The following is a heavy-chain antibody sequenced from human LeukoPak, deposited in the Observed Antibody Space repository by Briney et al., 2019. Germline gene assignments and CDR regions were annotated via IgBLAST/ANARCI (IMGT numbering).Heavy chain of an antibody. CDR2: IKQDGSEK. CDR1: GFTFSSYW. CDR3: AKVEAGPLSAFDI. V-gene: IGHV3-7*01. Sequence: GGSLRLSCAASGFTFSSYWMSWVRQAPGKGLEWVANIKQDGSEKYYVDSVKGRFTISRDNSKNTLYLQMNSLRAEDTAVYYCAKVEAGPLSAFDIWGQGTMVTVSS. D-gene: IGHD6-13*01. J-gene: IGHJ3*02.